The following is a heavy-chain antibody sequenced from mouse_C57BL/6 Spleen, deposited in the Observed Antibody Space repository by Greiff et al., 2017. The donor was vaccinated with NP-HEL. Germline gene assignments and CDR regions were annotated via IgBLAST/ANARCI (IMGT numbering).Heavy chain of an antibody. CDR2: INPNNGGT. CDR3: ARGDYYGSSSSDY. Sequence: VQLKESGPELVKPGASVKMSCKASGYTFTDYNMHWVKQSHGKSLEWIGYINPNNGGTSYNQKFKGKATLTVNKSSSTAYMELRSLTSEDSAVYYCARGDYYGSSSSDYWGQGTTLTVSS. J-gene: IGHJ2*01. CDR1: GYTFTDYN. V-gene: IGHV1-22*01. D-gene: IGHD1-1*01.